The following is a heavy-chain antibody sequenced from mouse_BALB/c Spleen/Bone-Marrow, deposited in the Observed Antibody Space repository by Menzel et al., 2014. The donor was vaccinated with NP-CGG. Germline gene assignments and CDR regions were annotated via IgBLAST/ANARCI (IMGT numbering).Heavy chain of an antibody. CDR2: INPDSSTI. Sequence: EVKLMESGGGLVQPGGSLKLSCAASGFDFSRYWLSWVRQAPGQGLEWIGEINPDSSTINYTPSLKDKFIISRDNAKNTLYLQMSKVRSEDTALYYCARLGYYGSSDYWGQGTTLTVSS. J-gene: IGHJ2*01. CDR3: ARLGYYGSSDY. CDR1: GFDFSRYW. D-gene: IGHD1-1*01. V-gene: IGHV4-1*02.